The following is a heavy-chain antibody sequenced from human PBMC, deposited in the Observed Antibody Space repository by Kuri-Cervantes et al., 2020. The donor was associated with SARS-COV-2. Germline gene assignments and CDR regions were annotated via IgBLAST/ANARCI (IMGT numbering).Heavy chain of an antibody. D-gene: IGHD3-3*01. CDR1: GYSFTSYW. Sequence: ASVKVSCKGSGYSFTSYWIGWVRQMPGKGLEWMGWINAGNGNTKYSQKFQGRVTITRDTSASTAFMELSSLRSEDTAVYYCARGTIFGVVMVPPHFDYWGQGTLVTVSS. V-gene: IGHV1-3*01. CDR2: INAGNGNT. J-gene: IGHJ4*02. CDR3: ARGTIFGVVMVPPHFDY.